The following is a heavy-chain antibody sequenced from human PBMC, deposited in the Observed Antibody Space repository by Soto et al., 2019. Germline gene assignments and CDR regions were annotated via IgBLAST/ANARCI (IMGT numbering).Heavy chain of an antibody. Sequence: PSETLSLTCTVSGGSISSYYWSWIRQPPGKGLEWIGYIYYSGSTNYNPSLKSRVTISVDTSKNQFSLKLSSVTAADTAVYYCARGKFLEWSMGNWFDPWGQGTLVTVSS. V-gene: IGHV4-59*01. D-gene: IGHD3-3*01. CDR2: IYYSGST. CDR3: ARGKFLEWSMGNWFDP. J-gene: IGHJ5*02. CDR1: GGSISSYY.